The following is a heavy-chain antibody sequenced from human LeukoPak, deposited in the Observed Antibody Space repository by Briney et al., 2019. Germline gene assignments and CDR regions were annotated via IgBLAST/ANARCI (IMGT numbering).Heavy chain of an antibody. CDR1: GFTFNSYA. J-gene: IGHJ6*04. V-gene: IGHV3-23*01. CDR3: AELGITMIGGV. CDR2: ISDSGGTI. D-gene: IGHD3-10*02. Sequence: GGTLRLSCAASGFTFNSYAMSWVRQAPGKGLEWVSAISDSGGTIYYADSVKGRFTISRDNAKNSLYLQMNSLRAEDTAVYYCAELGITMIGGVWGKGTTVTISS.